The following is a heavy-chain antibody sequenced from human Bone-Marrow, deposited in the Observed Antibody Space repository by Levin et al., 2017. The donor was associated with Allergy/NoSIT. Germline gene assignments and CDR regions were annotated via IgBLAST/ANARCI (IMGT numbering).Heavy chain of an antibody. V-gene: IGHV4-61*02. D-gene: IGHD6-13*01. CDR3: ARDETFNSWHTGWFDP. CDR2: MFAGGAA. CDR1: GDSINNTNHY. J-gene: IGHJ5*02. Sequence: PSQTLSLPCTVSGDSINNTNHYWSWIRQPAGKGLEWIGRMFAGGAATYNRSLRSRVTISIDTSKNQFSLKLTSVTAADTAVYYCARDETFNSWHTGWFDPWGQGTLVTVSS.